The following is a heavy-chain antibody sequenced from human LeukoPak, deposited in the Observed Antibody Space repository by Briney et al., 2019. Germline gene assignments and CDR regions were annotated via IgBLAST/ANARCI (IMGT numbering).Heavy chain of an antibody. Sequence: GGSLRLSCAAPGFTFSSYWMHWVRQAPGKGLVWVSRINSDGSSTSYADSVKGRFTISRDNAKNTLYLQMNSLRAEDTAVYYCARTYGGYDDAFDIWGQGTMVTVSS. J-gene: IGHJ3*02. CDR1: GFTFSSYW. D-gene: IGHD4-17*01. CDR2: INSDGSST. CDR3: ARTYGGYDDAFDI. V-gene: IGHV3-74*01.